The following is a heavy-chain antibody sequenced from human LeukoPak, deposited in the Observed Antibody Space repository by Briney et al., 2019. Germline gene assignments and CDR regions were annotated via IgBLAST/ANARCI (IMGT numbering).Heavy chain of an antibody. D-gene: IGHD1-26*01. CDR2: IKSKTDGGTT. CDR3: TAGTVGPTGRGN. CDR1: GSTFSNAW. J-gene: IGHJ4*02. Sequence: GGSLRLSCAASGSTFSNAWMSWVRQAPGKGLEWVGRIKSKTDGGTTDYAAPVKGRFTISRDDSKNTLYLQMNSLKSEDTAVYYCTAGTVGPTGRGNWGQGTLVTVSS. V-gene: IGHV3-15*01.